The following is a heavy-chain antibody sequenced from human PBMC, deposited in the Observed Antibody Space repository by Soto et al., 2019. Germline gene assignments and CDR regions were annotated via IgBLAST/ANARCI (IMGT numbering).Heavy chain of an antibody. CDR3: ARAGQTVPNFDY. Sequence: PSETLSLTCTVSGGSISSGGYYWSWIRQHPGKGLEWLGYIYFSGSTNYNPFLKSRVTISIDTSERQFYLRLNSLTAADTAVYYCARAGQTVPNFDYWGQGALVTAPQ. V-gene: IGHV4-61*08. CDR2: IYFSGST. D-gene: IGHD4-17*01. CDR1: GGSISSGGYY. J-gene: IGHJ4*02.